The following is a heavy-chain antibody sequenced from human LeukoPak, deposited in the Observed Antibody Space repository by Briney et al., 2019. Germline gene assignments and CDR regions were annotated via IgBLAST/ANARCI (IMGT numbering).Heavy chain of an antibody. J-gene: IGHJ6*02. D-gene: IGHD2/OR15-2a*01. V-gene: IGHV3-30-3*01. CDR1: GFTFSSYA. Sequence: GGSLRLSCAASGFTFSSYAMHWVRQAPGKGLEWVAVISYDGSNKYYADSVKGRFTISRDNAKNSLYLQMNSLRAEDTAVYYCARDLLLSGMDVWGQGTTVTVSS. CDR2: ISYDGSNK. CDR3: ARDLLLSGMDV.